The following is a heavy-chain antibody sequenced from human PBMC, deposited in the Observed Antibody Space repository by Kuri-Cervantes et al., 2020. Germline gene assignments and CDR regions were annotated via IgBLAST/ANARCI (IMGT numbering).Heavy chain of an antibody. CDR1: GFTFSDYY. J-gene: IGHJ6*02. Sequence: GESLKISCAASGFTFSDYYMSWIRQAPGKGLEWVAVIWYDGSNKYYADSVKGRFTISRDNSKNTLYLQMNSLRAEDTAVYYCARDESAARPLYYYGMDVWGQGTTVTVSS. CDR2: IWYDGSNK. D-gene: IGHD6-6*01. V-gene: IGHV3-33*08. CDR3: ARDESAARPLYYYGMDV.